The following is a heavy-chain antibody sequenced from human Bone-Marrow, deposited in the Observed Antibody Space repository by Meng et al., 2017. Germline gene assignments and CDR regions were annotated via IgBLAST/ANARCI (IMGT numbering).Heavy chain of an antibody. Sequence: SVKVSCKASGGTFSSYAISWVRQAPGQGLEWMGGIIPIFGTANYAQKFQGRVTITTDESTSTAYMELSSLRSEDTAVYYCARLRGYSGYDHDYWGHGTLVTVSS. CDR1: GGTFSSYA. J-gene: IGHJ4*01. V-gene: IGHV1-69*05. D-gene: IGHD5-12*01. CDR3: ARLRGYSGYDHDY. CDR2: IIPIFGTA.